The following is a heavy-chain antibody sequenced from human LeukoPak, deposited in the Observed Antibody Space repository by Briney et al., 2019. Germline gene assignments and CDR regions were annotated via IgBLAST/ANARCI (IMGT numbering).Heavy chain of an antibody. Sequence: GGSLRLSCAASGFTFSKYTMHWVRQAPGKGLEWVAVIYYDGGHKYYTDSVKGRFTISRDNSKNTLYLQMNSLSADDTAVYYCARDWEYCSSTSCYKRVYFQHWGQGTLVTVSS. CDR1: GFTFSKYT. J-gene: IGHJ1*01. CDR2: IYYDGGHK. CDR3: ARDWEYCSSTSCYKRVYFQH. D-gene: IGHD2-2*02. V-gene: IGHV3-33*01.